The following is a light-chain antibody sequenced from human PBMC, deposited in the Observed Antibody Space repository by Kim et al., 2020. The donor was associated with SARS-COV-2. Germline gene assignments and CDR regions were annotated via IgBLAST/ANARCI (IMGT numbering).Light chain of an antibody. V-gene: IGKV1-17*01. CDR3: QQYDDLPYT. CDR1: QDIRND. J-gene: IGKJ2*01. CDR2: GAS. Sequence: SASVGDRVTITCRASQDIRNDLGWYQQNPGRAPKRLIYGASSLQSGVPSRFSGSGSGTEFTLTISSLQPEDFATYYCQQYDDLPYTFGRGTKLEI.